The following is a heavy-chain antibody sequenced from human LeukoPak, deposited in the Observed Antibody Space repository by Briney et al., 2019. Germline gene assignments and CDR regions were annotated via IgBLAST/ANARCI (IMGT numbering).Heavy chain of an antibody. D-gene: IGHD3-22*01. CDR1: GYTLTELS. CDR3: ARGGYYDSSGYYYVRAYDY. Sequence: ASVKVSCKVSGYTLTELSMHWVRQAPGKGLEWMGGFDPEDGEAIYAQKFQGRVTMTEDTSTDTAYMELSSLRSEDTAVYYCARGGYYDSSGYYYVRAYDYWGQGTLVTVSS. V-gene: IGHV1-24*01. J-gene: IGHJ4*02. CDR2: FDPEDGEA.